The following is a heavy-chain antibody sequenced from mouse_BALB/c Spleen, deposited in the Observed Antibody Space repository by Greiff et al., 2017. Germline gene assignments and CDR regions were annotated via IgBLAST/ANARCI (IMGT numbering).Heavy chain of an antibody. CDR3: ARDLLRGRSGYFDY. J-gene: IGHJ2*01. Sequence: EVKLVESGGGLVKPGGSLKLSCAASGFTFSDYYMYWVRQTPEKRLEWVATISDGGSYTYYPDSVKGQFTISRDNAKNNLYLQMSSLKSEDTAMYSCARDLLRGRSGYFDYWGQGTTLTVSA. CDR1: GFTFSDYY. CDR2: ISDGGSYT. V-gene: IGHV5-4*02. D-gene: IGHD1-1*01.